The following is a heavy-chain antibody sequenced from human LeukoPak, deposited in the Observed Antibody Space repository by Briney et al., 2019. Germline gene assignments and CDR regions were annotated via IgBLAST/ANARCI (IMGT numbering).Heavy chain of an antibody. CDR3: AKGPVAVAGYYFDH. J-gene: IGHJ4*02. V-gene: IGHV3-53*01. D-gene: IGHD6-19*01. Sequence: GGSLRLSCAASGFTVSSSYMYWVRQAPGKGLEWVSFFYRGDSTYYAESVRGRFTISRDNSKNTLYLLMNSLIPEDTAVYYCAKGPVAVAGYYFDHWGQGTLVTVSS. CDR2: FYRGDST. CDR1: GFTVSSSY.